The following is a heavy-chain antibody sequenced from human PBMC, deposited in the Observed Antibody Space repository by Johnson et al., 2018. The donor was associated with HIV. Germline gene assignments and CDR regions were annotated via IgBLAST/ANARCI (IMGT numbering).Heavy chain of an antibody. CDR2: IYSGGST. CDR3: TTGSFFDI. J-gene: IGHJ3*02. V-gene: IGHV3-66*01. CDR1: GFTVDDYA. Sequence: VQLVESGGGVVQPGRSLGLSCAVSGFTVDDYAMSWVRQVPGKGLEWVSVIYSGGSTYYADSMKGRSTISRDDSKNTLYLQMNSLKTEDTAVYYCTTGSFFDIWGQGTMVTVSS.